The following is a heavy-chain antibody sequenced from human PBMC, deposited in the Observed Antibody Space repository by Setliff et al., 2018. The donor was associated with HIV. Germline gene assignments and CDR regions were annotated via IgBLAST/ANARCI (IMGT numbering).Heavy chain of an antibody. CDR2: IHDSGRT. V-gene: IGHV4-38-2*01. Sequence: PSETLSLTCGVSGYSLTSGYYWGWIRLPPGKGLEWIGSIHDSGRTYYNPSLKSRVTISVDTSKSQFSLILTSVTAADTALYYCARQSADTAMGYFMSFDYWDQGALVTVSS. D-gene: IGHD5-18*01. CDR3: ARQSADTAMGYFMSFDY. CDR1: GYSLTSGYY. J-gene: IGHJ4*02.